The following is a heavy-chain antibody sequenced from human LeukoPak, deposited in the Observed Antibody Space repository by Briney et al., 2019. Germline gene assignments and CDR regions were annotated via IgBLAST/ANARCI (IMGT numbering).Heavy chain of an antibody. CDR2: ISGSAGST. CDR1: GFTFSNYG. Sequence: PGGSLRLSCAASGFTFSNYGMNWVRQAPGKGLEWVSSISGSAGSTYYADSVKGRFTISRDNSKNTLFLQMNSLRADDTAVYYCAKGVGDGYNYCFDSWGQGTLVTVSS. D-gene: IGHD5-24*01. CDR3: AKGVGDGYNYCFDS. J-gene: IGHJ4*02. V-gene: IGHV3-23*01.